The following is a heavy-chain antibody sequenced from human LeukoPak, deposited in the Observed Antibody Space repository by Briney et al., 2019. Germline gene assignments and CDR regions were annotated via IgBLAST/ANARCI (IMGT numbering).Heavy chain of an antibody. Sequence: SETLSLTCPVSGGSISSYYWSWIRQPPGKVLEWIGYIYYSGSSNYNPSLKSRVTISVDTSKNQSSLKLSSVTAADTAVYYCASLAADWYFDLWGRGTLVTVSS. CDR1: GGSISSYY. J-gene: IGHJ2*01. CDR2: IYYSGSS. V-gene: IGHV4-59*08. CDR3: ASLAADWYFDL. D-gene: IGHD6-25*01.